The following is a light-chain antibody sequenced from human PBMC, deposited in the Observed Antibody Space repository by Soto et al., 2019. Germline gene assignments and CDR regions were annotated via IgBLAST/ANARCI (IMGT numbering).Light chain of an antibody. CDR1: SSDVGGYDH. V-gene: IGLV2-14*03. J-gene: IGLJ2*01. Sequence: QSALTQPASVSGSPGQSITISCTGTSSDVGGYDHVSWYQQHPGKAPKLIIYDVSNRPSGVSSRFSGSKSGTTASLSISGLHAEDEADYYCCSYTGTDTLAVFGGGTKVTVL. CDR2: DVS. CDR3: CSYTGTDTLAV.